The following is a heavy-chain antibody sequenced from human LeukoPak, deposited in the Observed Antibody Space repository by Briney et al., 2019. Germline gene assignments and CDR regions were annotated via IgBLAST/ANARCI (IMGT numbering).Heavy chain of an antibody. CDR2: TYYRSKWYN. V-gene: IGHV6-1*01. D-gene: IGHD3-22*01. J-gene: IGHJ4*02. Sequence: SQTLSLTCAISGDSFSSNSAAWNWIRQSPSRGLEWLGRTYYRSKWYNDYAVSVKSRITINPDTSKNQFSLQLNSVTPEDTAVYYCASNPRRITMIVVALGKEPMGYWGQGTLVTVSS. CDR1: GDSFSSNSAA. CDR3: ASNPRRITMIVVALGKEPMGY.